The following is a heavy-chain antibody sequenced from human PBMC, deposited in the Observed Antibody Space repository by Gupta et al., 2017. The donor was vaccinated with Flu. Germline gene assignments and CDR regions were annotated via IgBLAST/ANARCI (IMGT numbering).Heavy chain of an antibody. D-gene: IGHD6-6*01. Sequence: WVRQARGKGLEWVSVIYSGGSTYYADSVKGRFTISRDNAKNTLYLQMNSLGAEDTAVYYCARAHSSRPRWSFRYYYYMDVWGKGTTVTV. CDR2: IYSGGST. CDR3: ARAHSSRPRWSFRYYYYMDV. V-gene: IGHV3-53*01. J-gene: IGHJ6*03.